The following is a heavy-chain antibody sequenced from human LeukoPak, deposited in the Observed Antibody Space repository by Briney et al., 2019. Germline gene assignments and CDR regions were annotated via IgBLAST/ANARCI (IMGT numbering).Heavy chain of an antibody. CDR1: GFTFSSYA. D-gene: IGHD3-22*01. Sequence: AGGSLRLSCAASGFTFSSYAMSWVRQAPGKGLEWVSAITSSGGGDTYYADSVKGRFTISRDDSKNTVFVQMNSLRVEDTAVYYCAKTEYHDSGGYLHAFDIWGQGTTVTVSS. J-gene: IGHJ3*02. CDR2: ITSSGGGDT. V-gene: IGHV3-23*01. CDR3: AKTEYHDSGGYLHAFDI.